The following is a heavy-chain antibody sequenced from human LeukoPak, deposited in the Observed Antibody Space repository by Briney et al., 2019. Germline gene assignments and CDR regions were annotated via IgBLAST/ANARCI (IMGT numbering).Heavy chain of an antibody. V-gene: IGHV1-2*02. Sequence: ASVKVSCKASGYTFTGYYMHWVRQAPGQRLEWMGWINPNSGGTNYAQKFQGRVTMTRDTSISTAYMERSRLRSDDTAVYYCAREVPERYCSSTSCYAGRYFDYWGQGTLVTVSS. CDR3: AREVPERYCSSTSCYAGRYFDY. CDR1: GYTFTGYY. CDR2: INPNSGGT. D-gene: IGHD2-2*01. J-gene: IGHJ4*02.